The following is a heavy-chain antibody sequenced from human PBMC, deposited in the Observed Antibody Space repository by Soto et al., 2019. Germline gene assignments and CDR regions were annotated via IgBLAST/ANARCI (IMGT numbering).Heavy chain of an antibody. Sequence: EVQLVESGGGLIQPGGSLRLSCAASGFTVSSNYMSLVRQAPGKGLEWVSVIYSGGSTYYADSVKGRFTISRDNSKNTLYHQMNSLRAEDTAVYYCARDHAWLQPYYYYYGMDVWGQGTTGTVSS. CDR2: IYSGGST. D-gene: IGHD5-12*01. CDR3: ARDHAWLQPYYYYYGMDV. CDR1: GFTVSSNY. J-gene: IGHJ6*02. V-gene: IGHV3-53*01.